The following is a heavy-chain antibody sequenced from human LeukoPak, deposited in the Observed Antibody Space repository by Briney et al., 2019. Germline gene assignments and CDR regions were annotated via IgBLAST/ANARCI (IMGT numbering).Heavy chain of an antibody. V-gene: IGHV3-30*18. CDR1: GFTFTNYN. D-gene: IGHD3-9*01. CDR3: ANFDGDSQAFHI. J-gene: IGHJ3*02. CDR2: ILYDGSKK. Sequence: GRSLRLSCAASGFTFTNYNMHWVRQTPGKGLQWVAAILYDGSKKYYAESVKGRFSVYRDNSNYTLYLQMNSLKTEDTALYSCANFDGDSQAFHIWGQGTMVTVSS.